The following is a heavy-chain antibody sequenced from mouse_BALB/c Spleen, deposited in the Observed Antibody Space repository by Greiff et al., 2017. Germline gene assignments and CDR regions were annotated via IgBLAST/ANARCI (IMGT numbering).Heavy chain of an antibody. CDR2: ISYSGST. D-gene: IGHD4-1*01. V-gene: IGHV3-2*02. Sequence: EVKLVESGPGLVKPSQSLSLTCTVTGYSITSDYAWNWIRQFPGNKLEWMGYISYSGSTSYNPSLKSRISITRDTSKNQFFLQLNSVTTEDTATYYCARWDWTFFDYWGQGTTLTVSS. CDR1: GYSITSDYA. J-gene: IGHJ2*01. CDR3: ARWDWTFFDY.